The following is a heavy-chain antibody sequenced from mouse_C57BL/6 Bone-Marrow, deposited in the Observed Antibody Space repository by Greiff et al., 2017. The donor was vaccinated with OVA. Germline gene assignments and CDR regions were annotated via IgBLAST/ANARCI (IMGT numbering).Heavy chain of an antibody. V-gene: IGHV5-17*01. CDR1: GFTFSDYG. Sequence: EVKLMESGGGLVKPGGSLKLSCAASGFTFSDYGMHWVRQAPEKGLEWVAYISSGSSTLYYADTVKGRFTISRDNAKNTLFLQMTSLRSEDTAMYYCARRTGTGDYWGQGTSVTVSS. D-gene: IGHD4-1*01. CDR3: ARRTGTGDY. J-gene: IGHJ4*01. CDR2: ISSGSSTL.